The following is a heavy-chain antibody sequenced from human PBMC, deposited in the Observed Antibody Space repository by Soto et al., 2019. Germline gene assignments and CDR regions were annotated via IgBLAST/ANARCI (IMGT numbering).Heavy chain of an antibody. Sequence: GGSLRLSCAASGFTFSSYSMNWVRQAPGKGLEWVSSISSSSSYIYYADSVKGRFTISRDNAKNSLYLQMNSLRAEDTAVYYCARSAGVRGSSSRVFDYWGQGTLVTVSS. V-gene: IGHV3-21*01. CDR3: ARSAGVRGSSSRVFDY. D-gene: IGHD6-6*01. CDR1: GFTFSSYS. J-gene: IGHJ4*02. CDR2: ISSSSSYI.